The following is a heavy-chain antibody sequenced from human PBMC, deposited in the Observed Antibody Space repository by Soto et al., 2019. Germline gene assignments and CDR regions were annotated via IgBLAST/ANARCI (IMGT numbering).Heavy chain of an antibody. CDR2: ISCDGSNK. Sequence: QVQLVESGGGVVQPGRSLRLSCAASGFTFSSYAMHWVRQAPGKGLEWVAVISCDGSNKYYADSVKGRFTISRDNSKNTLYLQMNSLRAEDTAVYYCARNYGSGRCLDYWGQGTLVTVSS. D-gene: IGHD3-10*01. CDR3: ARNYGSGRCLDY. J-gene: IGHJ4*02. CDR1: GFTFSSYA. V-gene: IGHV3-30-3*01.